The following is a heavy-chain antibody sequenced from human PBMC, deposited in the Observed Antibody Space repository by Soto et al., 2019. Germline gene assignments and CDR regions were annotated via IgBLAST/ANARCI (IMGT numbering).Heavy chain of an antibody. D-gene: IGHD2-21*02. CDR3: ARDRTHCSGVCYSSYYYGLDV. J-gene: IGHJ6*02. CDR2: IYQSGIT. Sequence: SETLSLTCAVSGYSISSGYYWGWIRQSPGKGPEWIGSIYQSGITYYNPSLKSRVTLSIDTSKNQISLKLSSVTAADTAVYYCARDRTHCSGVCYSSYYYGLDVWGQGTTVTVSS. V-gene: IGHV4-38-2*02. CDR1: GYSISSGYY.